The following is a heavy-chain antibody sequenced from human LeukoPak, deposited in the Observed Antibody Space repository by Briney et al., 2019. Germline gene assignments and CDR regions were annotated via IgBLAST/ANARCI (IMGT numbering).Heavy chain of an antibody. CDR1: GASISSTNYY. D-gene: IGHD3-10*01. J-gene: IGHJ4*02. V-gene: IGHV4-39*07. CDR3: ARIGVRSVIIFGVFDY. Sequence: ASETLSLPCSVSGASISSTNYYWGWVRRPPGKGLEWIVSISYSGTTFYSPSLKSRVTISADTSKTQFSLNLSSVTATDTAVYYCARIGVRSVIIFGVFDYWGQGIRVTVSS. CDR2: ISYSGTT.